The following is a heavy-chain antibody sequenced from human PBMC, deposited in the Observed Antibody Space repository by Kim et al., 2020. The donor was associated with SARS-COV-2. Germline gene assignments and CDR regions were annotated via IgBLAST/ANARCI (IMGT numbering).Heavy chain of an antibody. D-gene: IGHD1-20*01. J-gene: IGHJ4*02. CDR3: AKQRPNWSAYF. V-gene: IGHV3-74*01. CDR2: ISGDGRSI. CDR1: GFSFSNYW. Sequence: GGSLRLSCAASGFSFSNYWMHWVRQVPGKAPVWVSRISGDGRSIAYADSVKGRFTISRDNTKNTPYLQMSGLRAEDTAVYYCAKQRPNWSAYFWGQGTLV.